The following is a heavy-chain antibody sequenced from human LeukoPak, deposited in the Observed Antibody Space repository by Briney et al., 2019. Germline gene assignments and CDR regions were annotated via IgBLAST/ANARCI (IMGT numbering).Heavy chain of an antibody. J-gene: IGHJ3*02. CDR1: GGSISSGSYY. V-gene: IGHV4-61*02. CDR3: ARDNYGSLQAFDI. D-gene: IGHD3-10*01. CDR2: IYTSGST. Sequence: PSLTLSLTCTVSGGSISSGSYYWSWIRQPAGKGLEWIGRIYTSGSTNYNPSLKSRVTISVDTSKNQFSLKLSSVTAADTAVYYCARDNYGSLQAFDIWGQGTMVTVSS.